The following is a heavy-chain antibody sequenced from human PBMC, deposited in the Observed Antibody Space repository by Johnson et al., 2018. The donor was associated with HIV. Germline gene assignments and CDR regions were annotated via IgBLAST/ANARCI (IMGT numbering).Heavy chain of an antibody. Sequence: VQLVESGGVVVQPGGSLRLSCAASGFTLDDYAMHWVRQAPGKGLEWVSLISWDGGSTYYADSMKGRFTISRDNSKNSLYLQMNSLRPEDTALYYCARGASPYYDILTGAGAFDIWGQGTMVTVSS. V-gene: IGHV3-43D*03. CDR1: GFTLDDYA. J-gene: IGHJ3*02. D-gene: IGHD3-9*01. CDR3: ARGASPYYDILTGAGAFDI. CDR2: ISWDGGST.